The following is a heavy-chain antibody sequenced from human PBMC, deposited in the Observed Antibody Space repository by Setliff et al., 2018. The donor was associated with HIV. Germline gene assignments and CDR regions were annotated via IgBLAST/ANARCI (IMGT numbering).Heavy chain of an antibody. J-gene: IGHJ4*02. CDR2: INHSGST. CDR3: ARDRETGWFGIDS. Sequence: SETLSLTCAVYGGSFSGYYWSWIRQPPGKGLEWIGEINHSGSTNYNPSLKSRVTISVDTSRKQFSLTLSSVTTADTAVYFCARDRETGWFGIDSWGQGRLVTVSS. CDR1: GGSFSGYY. D-gene: IGHD3-10*01. V-gene: IGHV4-34*01.